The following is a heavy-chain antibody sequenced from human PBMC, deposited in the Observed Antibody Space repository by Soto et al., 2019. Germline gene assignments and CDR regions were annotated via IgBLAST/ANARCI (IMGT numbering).Heavy chain of an antibody. CDR3: ARESGDWPLNWFDP. J-gene: IGHJ5*02. V-gene: IGHV3-74*01. CDR1: DFNFSNHW. CDR2: ITSDGKSK. D-gene: IGHD2-21*02. Sequence: SGGSLRLSCAASDFNFSNHWMHWGRQRPAEGLVWVSRITSDGKSKAYAESVKGRFAISRDNAKNTLYLQMNGLTAEDTAVYYCARESGDWPLNWFDPWGQGTLVTVSS.